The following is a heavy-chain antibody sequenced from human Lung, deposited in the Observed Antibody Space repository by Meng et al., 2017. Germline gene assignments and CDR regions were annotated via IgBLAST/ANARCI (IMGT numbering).Heavy chain of an antibody. CDR1: GGSISSSNYY. CDR2: IYNSGST. CDR3: ARGQKGYFDL. J-gene: IGHJ2*01. V-gene: IGHV4-30-4*01. Sequence: QGQLPESGPGLVKPSQTLSLTWTVSGGSISSSNYYWSWIRQPPGKGLEWSGHIYNSGSTYYNPSLKSRITISVDTSKNQFSLKLSSVTVADTAVYYCARGQKGYFDLWGRGTLVTVSS.